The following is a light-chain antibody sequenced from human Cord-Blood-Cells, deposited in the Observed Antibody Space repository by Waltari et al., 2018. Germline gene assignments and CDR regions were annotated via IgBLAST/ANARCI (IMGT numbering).Light chain of an antibody. CDR1: QSVSSN. CDR3: QQYNNWPPVT. V-gene: IGKV3-15*01. J-gene: IGKJ4*01. Sequence: IVMTQSPAALSVSPGERANLSCRASQSVSSNLAWYQQKPGQAPRLLIYGASTRATGIPASPSGSGSGTEFTLAISSLQAEDFAVYYCQQYNNWPPVTFGGGTKVEIK. CDR2: GAS.